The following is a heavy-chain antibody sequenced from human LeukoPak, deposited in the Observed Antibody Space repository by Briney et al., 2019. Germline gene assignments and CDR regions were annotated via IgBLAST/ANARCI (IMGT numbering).Heavy chain of an antibody. D-gene: IGHD5-12*01. J-gene: IGHJ4*02. V-gene: IGHV3-33*01. CDR3: AREWLRSLDY. CDR2: VLYHGSSE. CDR1: GFTFRSCD. Sequence: GGSLRLSCVASGFTFRSCDMHWVRQAPGKGLEWVAVVLYHGSSEYYADSVKGRFTISRDNAKNTLYLQINSLGAEDTAVYYCAREWLRSLDYWGQGTPVTVSS.